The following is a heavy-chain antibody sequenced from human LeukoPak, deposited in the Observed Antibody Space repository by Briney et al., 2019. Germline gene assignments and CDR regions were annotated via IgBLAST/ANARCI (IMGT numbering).Heavy chain of an antibody. V-gene: IGHV3-21*01. CDR1: GFTFSSYS. CDR3: ARDYCSGGSCYRNDAFDI. J-gene: IGHJ3*02. CDR2: ISSSSSYI. D-gene: IGHD2-15*01. Sequence: GGSLRLSCAASGFTFSSYSMNWVRQAPGKGLEWVSSISSSSSYIYYADSVKGRFTISRDNAKNSLYLQMNSLRAEDTAVYYCARDYCSGGSCYRNDAFDIWGQGTMVTVSS.